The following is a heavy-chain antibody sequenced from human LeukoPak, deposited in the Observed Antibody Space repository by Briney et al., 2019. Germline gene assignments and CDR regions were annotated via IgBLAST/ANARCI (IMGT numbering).Heavy chain of an antibody. Sequence: AGGSLRLSCAASGFTFSSNWMGWVRQVPGKGLEWVANINQYGSEKKYVNSVKGRFTISRDNAKNSLYLQMNSLRAEDTAVYYCAREHSGYDFPGRDYYYMDVWGKGTTVTVSS. CDR3: AREHSGYDFPGRDYYYMDV. D-gene: IGHD5-12*01. CDR2: INQYGSEK. V-gene: IGHV3-7*01. CDR1: GFTFSSNW. J-gene: IGHJ6*03.